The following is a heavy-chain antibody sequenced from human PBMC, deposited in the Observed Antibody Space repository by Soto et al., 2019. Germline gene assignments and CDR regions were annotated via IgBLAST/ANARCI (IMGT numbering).Heavy chain of an antibody. D-gene: IGHD3-3*02. V-gene: IGHV3-7*01. CDR1: GFTFSNQW. Sequence: EVRMVASGGGVVQPGESLRLSCAASGFTFSNQWMSWLRQAPGKGLEWVANINQDGSAKSHVDSVEGRFTSSRDNAKNSLDLQMNTLRVEDTVVYYFARGAFWGQGTLVNVSS. CDR3: ARGAF. J-gene: IGHJ4*02. CDR2: INQDGSAK.